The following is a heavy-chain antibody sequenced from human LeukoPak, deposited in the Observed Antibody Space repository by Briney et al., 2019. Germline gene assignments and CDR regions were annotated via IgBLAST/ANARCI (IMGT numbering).Heavy chain of an antibody. J-gene: IGHJ3*02. Sequence: GASVKVSCKASGGTFSSYAISWVRQAPGQGLEWMGGIIPIFGTANYAQKFQGRVTITADESTSTAYMELSSLRSEDTAVYYCAREVNRDARAFDIWGQGTMVTVSS. CDR3: AREVNRDARAFDI. V-gene: IGHV1-69*13. CDR1: GGTFSSYA. D-gene: IGHD3-10*01. CDR2: IIPIFGTA.